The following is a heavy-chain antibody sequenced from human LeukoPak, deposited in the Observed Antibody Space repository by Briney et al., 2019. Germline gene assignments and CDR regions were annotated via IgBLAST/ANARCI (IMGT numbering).Heavy chain of an antibody. CDR2: ISPYNEYT. CDR3: ARIQNGYDFDY. CDR1: GYTFTRNG. D-gene: IGHD5-12*01. J-gene: IGHJ4*02. Sequence: ASVKVSCKASGYTFTRNGIGWVRQAPGQGLEWMGWISPYNEYTDYAQKLQDRVIMTTDTSTGTASLELKSLRSDDTAVYYCARIQNGYDFDYWGQGTLVTVSS. V-gene: IGHV1-18*01.